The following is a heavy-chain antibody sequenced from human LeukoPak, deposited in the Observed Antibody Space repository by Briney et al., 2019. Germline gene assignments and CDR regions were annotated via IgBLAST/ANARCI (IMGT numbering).Heavy chain of an antibody. D-gene: IGHD3-22*01. CDR2: VHPCEGT. J-gene: IGHJ4*02. CDR1: GGSDSHSNW. CDR3: PTYYDRSGYKLVY. V-gene: IGHV4-4*02. Sequence: SGTLSLTCAVSGGSDSHSNWWTLVRQSPGKGLEWIGEVHPCEGTNYNPSLKSRVTMTLDKTKNQFSLALNSVTAAHTALYYCPTYYDRSGYKLVYWGQGTLVTVSS.